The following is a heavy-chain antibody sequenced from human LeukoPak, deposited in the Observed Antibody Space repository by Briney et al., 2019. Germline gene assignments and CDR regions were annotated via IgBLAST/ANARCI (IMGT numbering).Heavy chain of an antibody. J-gene: IGHJ5*02. CDR1: GYTFSNFD. Sequence: GASVNVSCKASGYTFSNFDLNWVRQATGQGLEWMGWINPNSGGTNYAQKFQGRVTMTRDTSISTAYMELSRLRSDDTAVYYCARDLAVGYYDSSGYYRPWGQGTLVTVSS. D-gene: IGHD3-22*01. CDR3: ARDLAVGYYDSSGYYRP. V-gene: IGHV1-2*02. CDR2: INPNSGGT.